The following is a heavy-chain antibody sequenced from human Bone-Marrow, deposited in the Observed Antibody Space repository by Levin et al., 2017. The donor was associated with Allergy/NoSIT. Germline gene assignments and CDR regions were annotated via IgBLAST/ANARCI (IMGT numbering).Heavy chain of an antibody. CDR1: GYTFTDYH. D-gene: IGHD2-15*01. J-gene: IGHJ4*02. CDR2: INPNSGGT. Sequence: ASVKVSCKAFGYTFTDYHMHWVRQAPGQGLEWMGWINPNSGGTQYAQTFQGRVTMTRDTSISTAYMELSGLRSDDSAVYYCAREPEYCRGGRCYDTMVYWGQGTLVTVSS. V-gene: IGHV1-2*02. CDR3: AREPEYCRGGRCYDTMVY.